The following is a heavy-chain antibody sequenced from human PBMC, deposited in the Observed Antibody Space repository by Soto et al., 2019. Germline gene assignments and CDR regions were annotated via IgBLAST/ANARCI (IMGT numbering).Heavy chain of an antibody. CDR2: IGTAGDR. J-gene: IGHJ6*02. CDR3: ARFGVTTQSYYYYGMDV. CDR1: GFTFSSYD. V-gene: IGHV3-13*01. D-gene: IGHD4-4*01. Sequence: GGSLRLSCAASGFTFSSYDMHWVRQATGKGLEWVSAIGTAGDRYYPGSVKGRFTISRENAKNSLYLQMNSLRAEDTAVYYCARFGVTTQSYYYYGMDVWGQGTTVTVSS.